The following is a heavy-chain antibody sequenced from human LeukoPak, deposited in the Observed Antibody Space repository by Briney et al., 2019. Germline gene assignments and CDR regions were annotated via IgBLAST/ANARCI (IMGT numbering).Heavy chain of an antibody. CDR1: GGSISSGSYY. V-gene: IGHV4-61*01. Sequence: SETLSLTCTVSGGSISSGSYYWSWIRQPPGKGLEWIGYIYYSGSTNYNPSVKSRVTISVDTSKNQFSLKLSSVTAADTAVYYCARGFTIVATINQAHGMDVWGQGTTVTVSS. J-gene: IGHJ6*02. CDR2: IYYSGST. D-gene: IGHD5-12*01. CDR3: ARGFTIVATINQAHGMDV.